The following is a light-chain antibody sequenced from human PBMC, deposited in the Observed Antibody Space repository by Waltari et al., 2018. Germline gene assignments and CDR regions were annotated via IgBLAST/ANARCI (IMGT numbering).Light chain of an antibody. CDR2: EVT. Sequence: QSALTQPASVSGSPGQSITISCTGTSSDVGGYNLVSWYQQHPGKAPKLMIYEVTKRPSGVSNLFSGSKSCNTASLTISGLQAEDEADYCCCSYAGSTTHVIFGGGTKLTVL. V-gene: IGLV2-23*02. J-gene: IGLJ2*01. CDR1: SSDVGGYNL. CDR3: CSYAGSTTHVI.